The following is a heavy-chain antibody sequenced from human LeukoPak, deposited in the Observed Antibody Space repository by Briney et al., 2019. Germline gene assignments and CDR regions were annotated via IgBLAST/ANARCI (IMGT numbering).Heavy chain of an antibody. Sequence: SETLSLTCNVSGGSISSSSYYWAWLRQPPGKGLEWIGSIYYSGSTYYNASLKSRVTISVDTSKNQFSLKLNSVTAADTAVYYCARQRDQLLSPVDPWGQRTLVTVSS. V-gene: IGHV4-39*01. D-gene: IGHD2-2*01. J-gene: IGHJ5*02. CDR3: ARQRDQLLSPVDP. CDR1: GGSISSSSYY. CDR2: IYYSGST.